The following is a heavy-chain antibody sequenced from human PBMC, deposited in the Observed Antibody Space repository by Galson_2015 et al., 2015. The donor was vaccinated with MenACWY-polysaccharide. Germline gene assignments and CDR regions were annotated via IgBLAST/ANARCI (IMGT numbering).Heavy chain of an antibody. J-gene: IGHJ1*01. D-gene: IGHD3-10*01. Sequence: SLRLSCAASGFTFSSYAMSWVRQAPGKGLEWVSAISGSGGSTYYADSVKGRFTISRDNSKNTLYLQMNSLRAEDTAVYYCAKPPRNYRGGGDNRHWGQGTLVTVSS. CDR2: ISGSGGST. V-gene: IGHV3-23*01. CDR1: GFTFSSYA. CDR3: AKPPRNYRGGGDNRH.